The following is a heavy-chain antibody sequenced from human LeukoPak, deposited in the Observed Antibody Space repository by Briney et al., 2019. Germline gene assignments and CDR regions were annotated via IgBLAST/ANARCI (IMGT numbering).Heavy chain of an antibody. CDR2: VSNTGNTI. CDR1: GFTFSRYE. D-gene: IGHD4-23*01. J-gene: IGHJ6*03. V-gene: IGHV3-48*03. CDR3: ARGVTTLDNYYYMDV. Sequence: PGGSLRLSCATSGFTFSRYEMNWVRQAPGKGLEWISYVSNTGNTIYYAESVMGRFTISRDNAKNSLYLQMNSLRAEDTALYYCARGVTTLDNYYYMDVWGKGTTVTVSS.